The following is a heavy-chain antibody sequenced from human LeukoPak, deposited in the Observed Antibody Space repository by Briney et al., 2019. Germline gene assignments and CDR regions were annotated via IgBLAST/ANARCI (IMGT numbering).Heavy chain of an antibody. CDR1: GFTFSSYA. CDR3: AKDVRPSGLESTSNWFDP. Sequence: PGGSLRLSCAASGFTFSSYAMSWVRQAPGKGLEWVSAISGSGGSTYYADSVKGRFTISRDNSKNTLYLQMNSLRAEDTAVYYCAKDVRPSGLESTSNWFDPWGQGTLVTVSS. J-gene: IGHJ5*02. V-gene: IGHV3-23*01. CDR2: ISGSGGST. D-gene: IGHD2/OR15-2a*01.